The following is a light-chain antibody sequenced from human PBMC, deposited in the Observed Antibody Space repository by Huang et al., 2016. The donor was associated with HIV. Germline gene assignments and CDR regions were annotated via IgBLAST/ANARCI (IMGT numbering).Light chain of an antibody. Sequence: DIQMTQSPSSLSASVGDRVTITCQASQDITNYLNWYQQKPGKVPKLLIYDASNLETGVPSRFSGSGSGTDFTLTISSLQPEDIATYYCQQYDNLPLTFGGGTKVEIK. J-gene: IGKJ4*01. CDR1: QDITNY. V-gene: IGKV1-33*01. CDR2: DAS. CDR3: QQYDNLPLT.